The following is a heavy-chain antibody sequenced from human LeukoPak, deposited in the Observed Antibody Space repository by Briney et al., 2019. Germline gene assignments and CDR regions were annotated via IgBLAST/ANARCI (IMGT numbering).Heavy chain of an antibody. CDR2: IYYSGST. CDR3: ARQGPRITGTTSNYYYYYMDV. J-gene: IGHJ6*03. V-gene: IGHV4-59*08. Sequence: SSETLSLTCTVSGGSISSYYWSWIRQPPGKGLEWIGYIYYSGSTNYNPSLKSRVTISVDTSKNQFSLKLSSVTAADTAVYYCARQGPRITGTTSNYYYYYMDVWGKGTTVTVSS. CDR1: GGSISSYY. D-gene: IGHD1-7*01.